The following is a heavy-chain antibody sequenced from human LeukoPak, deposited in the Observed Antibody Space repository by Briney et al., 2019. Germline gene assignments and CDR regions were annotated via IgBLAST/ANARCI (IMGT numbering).Heavy chain of an antibody. D-gene: IGHD1-7*01. J-gene: IGHJ3*02. CDR2: ISAYNGNT. Sequence: ASVKVSCKASGYTFTSYDINWVRQATGQGLEWMGWISAYNGNTNYAQKLQGRVTMTTDTSTSTAYMELRSLRSDDTAVYYCARDVNWNYVRVEAFDIWGQGTMVTVSS. V-gene: IGHV1-18*01. CDR3: ARDVNWNYVRVEAFDI. CDR1: GYTFTSYD.